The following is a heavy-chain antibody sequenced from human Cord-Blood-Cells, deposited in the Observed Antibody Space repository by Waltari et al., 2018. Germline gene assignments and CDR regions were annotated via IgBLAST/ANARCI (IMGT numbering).Heavy chain of an antibody. J-gene: IGHJ5*02. Sequence: QVQLQQWGAGLLKPSETLSLTCAVYGGSFSGYYWSWIRQPPGKGLEWIGEINHSGSTNYNPSLKSRVTISVDTSKNHFSLKLSSVTAADTAVYYCARGGGVVPAANWFDPWGQGTLVTVSS. CDR1: GGSFSGYY. CDR3: ARGGGVVPAANWFDP. D-gene: IGHD2-2*01. V-gene: IGHV4-34*01. CDR2: INHSGST.